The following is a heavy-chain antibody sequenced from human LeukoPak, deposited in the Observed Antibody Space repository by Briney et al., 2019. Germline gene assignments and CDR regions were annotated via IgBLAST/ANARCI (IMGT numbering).Heavy chain of an antibody. CDR2: TSAGGGGT. CDR1: GFTFSSYA. V-gene: IGHV3-23*01. J-gene: IGHJ4*02. D-gene: IGHD6-19*01. CDR3: AKAQKFSSGCHDY. Sequence: GGSLGLSCAASGFTFSSYAMTWVRQAPGKGLEWVSATSAGGGGTYYADSVKGRFTISRDNSKNTLYLEVNGLRAEDTAVYYCAKAQKFSSGCHDYWGQGTLVTVSS.